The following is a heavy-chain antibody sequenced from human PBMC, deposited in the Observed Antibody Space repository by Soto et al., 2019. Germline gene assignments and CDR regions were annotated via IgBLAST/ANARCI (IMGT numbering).Heavy chain of an antibody. CDR3: ARDRVAAGGGAFDI. CDR1: GFTFSSYA. Sequence: GGSLRLSCAASGFTFSSYAMHWVRQAPGKGLEWVAVISYDGSNKYYADSVKGRFTISRDNPKNTLYLQMNSLRAEDTAVYYCARDRVAAGGGAFDIWGQGTMVTVSS. D-gene: IGHD6-13*01. V-gene: IGHV3-30-3*01. J-gene: IGHJ3*02. CDR2: ISYDGSNK.